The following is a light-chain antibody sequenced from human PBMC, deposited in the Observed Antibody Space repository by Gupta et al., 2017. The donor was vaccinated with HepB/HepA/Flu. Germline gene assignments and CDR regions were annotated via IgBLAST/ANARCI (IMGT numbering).Light chain of an antibody. V-gene: IGLV3-1*01. CDR2: QES. J-gene: IGLJ2*01. Sequence: SSDLLQPPAESVSPGQTASITCSGAKLGDKYASWYQQKPGQSPVLVMYQESKRPSGIPERFSGSNSGNTATLTISGTQAMDEADYYWQAWDSIVVFGGGTKLTVL. CDR1: KLGDKY. CDR3: QAWDSIVV.